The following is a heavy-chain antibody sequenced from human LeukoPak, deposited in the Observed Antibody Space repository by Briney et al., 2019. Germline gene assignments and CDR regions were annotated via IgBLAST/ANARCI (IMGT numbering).Heavy chain of an antibody. Sequence: GGSLRLSCAASRFTFSDYYMTWIRQAPGKGLEWVSYISSSGGTIYYADSVKGRFTISRDNAKNSLYLQMNSLRAEDTAIYYCARDRGATNPRAFDAWGQGTMVTVSS. CDR3: ARDRGATNPRAFDA. D-gene: IGHD1-26*01. CDR2: ISSSGGTI. CDR1: RFTFSDYY. V-gene: IGHV3-11*04. J-gene: IGHJ3*01.